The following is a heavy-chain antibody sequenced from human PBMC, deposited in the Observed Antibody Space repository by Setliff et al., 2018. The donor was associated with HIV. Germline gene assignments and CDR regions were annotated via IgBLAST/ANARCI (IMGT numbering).Heavy chain of an antibody. CDR2: IKRNADGGTA. CDR3: ARGLTHGYSYGYWDS. V-gene: IGHV3-15*05. D-gene: IGHD5-18*01. CDR1: GFTFNHTW. Sequence: KTGGSLRLSCAASGFTFNHTWMSWVRQAPGKGLEWVGRIKRNADGGTADYAAPVKGRFSISRDDSENRLFLQMNSVKTEDTAVYYCARGLTHGYSYGYWDSWGRGTLVTVPQ. J-gene: IGHJ4*02.